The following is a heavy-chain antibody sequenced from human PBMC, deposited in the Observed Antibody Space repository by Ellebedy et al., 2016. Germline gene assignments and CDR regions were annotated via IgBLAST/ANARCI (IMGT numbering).Heavy chain of an antibody. CDR1: GGSISSSSYY. Sequence: SETLSLXCTVSGGSISSSSYYWGWIRQPPGKGLEWIGSIYYSGSTYYNPSLKSRVTISVDTSKNQFSLKLSSVTAADTAVYYCARFELEPNWFDPWGQGTLVTVSS. V-gene: IGHV4-39*07. CDR2: IYYSGST. CDR3: ARFELEPNWFDP. D-gene: IGHD1-1*01. J-gene: IGHJ5*02.